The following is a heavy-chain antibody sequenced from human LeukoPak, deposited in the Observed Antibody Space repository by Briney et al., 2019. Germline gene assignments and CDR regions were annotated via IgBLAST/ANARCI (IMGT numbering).Heavy chain of an antibody. V-gene: IGHV4-59*01. CDR3: ARGSGALYYGMDV. Sequence: SETLSLTCTVPSGSIRSYYWSWIRQPPGEGLEWIGYINFSGSTNYNPSLKSRVTISADTSKDQFSLKLTSVTAADTAVYYCARGSGALYYGMDVWGQGTTVTVSS. CDR2: INFSGST. CDR1: SGSIRSYY. J-gene: IGHJ6*02. D-gene: IGHD3-10*01.